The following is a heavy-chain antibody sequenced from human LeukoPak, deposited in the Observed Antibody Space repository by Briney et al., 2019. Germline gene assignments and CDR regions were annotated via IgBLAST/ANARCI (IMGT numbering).Heavy chain of an antibody. CDR2: IYYSGST. CDR3: ARAGIQLWGVVDY. J-gene: IGHJ4*02. V-gene: IGHV4-30-4*01. D-gene: IGHD5-18*01. Sequence: SETLSLTCTVSGGSISSGDYYWSWIRQPPGKGLEWIGYIYYSGSTYYNPSLKSRVTISVDTSKNQFSLKLSSVTAADTAVYYCARAGIQLWGVVDYWGQGTLVTVSS. CDR1: GGSISSGDYY.